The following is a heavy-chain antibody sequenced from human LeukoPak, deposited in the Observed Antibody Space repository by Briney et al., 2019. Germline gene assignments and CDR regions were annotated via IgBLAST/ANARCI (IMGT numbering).Heavy chain of an antibody. CDR2: ISSSSSYI. J-gene: IGHJ6*03. D-gene: IGHD3-9*01. V-gene: IGHV3-21*03. Sequence: GGSLRLSCAASGFTFSSYSMNWVRQAPGKGLEWVSSISSSSSYIYYADSVKGRFTISRDNAKNSLYLQMNSLKTEDTAVYYCTTNVLRYFDWLFPDYYYYMDVWGKGTTVTISS. CDR1: GFTFSSYS. CDR3: TTNVLRYFDWLFPDYYYYMDV.